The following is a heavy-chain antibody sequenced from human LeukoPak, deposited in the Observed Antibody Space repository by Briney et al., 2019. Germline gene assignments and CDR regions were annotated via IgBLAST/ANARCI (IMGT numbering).Heavy chain of an antibody. D-gene: IGHD5-18*01. V-gene: IGHV3-74*01. CDR2: INRDGSST. J-gene: IGHJ4*02. CDR3: AGGGYTYGPY. Sequence: GGSLRLSCAVSGFTFSSYWMHWVRQAPGKGLVWVSRINRDGSSTSYADSVKRRFTISRDNTKNTLHLQMNSLRAEDTAVYYCAGGGYTYGPYWGQGDLVTVSS. CDR1: GFTFSSYW.